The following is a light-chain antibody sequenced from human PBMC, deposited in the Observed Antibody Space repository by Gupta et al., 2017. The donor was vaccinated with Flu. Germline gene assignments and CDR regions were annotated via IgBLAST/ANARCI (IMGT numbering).Light chain of an antibody. CDR1: NIGNKG. CDR2: DDS. Sequence: SVLTQPPSVSVAPGQTARITCGGNNIGNKGVHWYQQKPGQAPVVVVYDDSDRPSGIPERFSGSNSGNTATLTISRVEAGDEADYYCQVWDSRSDHRVFGGGTKVTVL. V-gene: IGLV3-21*02. CDR3: QVWDSRSDHRV. J-gene: IGLJ3*02.